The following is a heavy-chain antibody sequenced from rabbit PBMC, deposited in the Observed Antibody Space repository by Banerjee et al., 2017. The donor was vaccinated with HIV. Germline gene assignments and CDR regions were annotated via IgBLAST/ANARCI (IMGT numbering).Heavy chain of an antibody. CDR1: GFSFNSNA. CDR2: IYNGDGST. V-gene: IGHV1S47*01. Sequence: EESGGDLVKPGASLTLTCTASGFSFNSNAMCWVRQAPGKGPEWIACIYNGDGSTHYASWVNGRFTISSHNAQNTVFLQMNSLTAADTATYFCVRDWDLWGPGTLVTVS. CDR3: VRDWDL. J-gene: IGHJ4*01.